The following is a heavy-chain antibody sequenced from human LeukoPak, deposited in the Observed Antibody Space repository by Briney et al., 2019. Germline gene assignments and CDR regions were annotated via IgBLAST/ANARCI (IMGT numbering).Heavy chain of an antibody. CDR3: ARERDYYYGTDV. CDR1: GFTFSDHY. Sequence: GGSLRLSCVASGFTFSDHYMDWVRQAPGKGLEWVGRTRNKAKSYTTEYAASVKGRFTISRDDSKNSLYLQMNSLKTEDTAVYYCARERDYYYGTDVWGQGTTVTVSS. CDR2: TRNKAKSYTT. V-gene: IGHV3-72*01. J-gene: IGHJ6*02.